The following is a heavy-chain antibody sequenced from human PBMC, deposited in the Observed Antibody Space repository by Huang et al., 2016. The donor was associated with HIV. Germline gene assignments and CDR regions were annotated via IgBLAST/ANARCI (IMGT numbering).Heavy chain of an antibody. V-gene: IGHV5-51*01. CDR2: IFPDDSDT. CDR1: GYSFSSYW. J-gene: IGHJ4*02. CDR3: ARRFSSSSGYFDY. Sequence: VQLVQSGAEVKKPGESLKISCKGSGYSFSSYWIAWVRQMPGKGLEWMGIIFPDDSDTTYSPSFEGQVTISADKYIGTAYLQWSSLKASDTAMYYCARRFSSSSGYFDYWGQGSLVTVSS. D-gene: IGHD6-6*01.